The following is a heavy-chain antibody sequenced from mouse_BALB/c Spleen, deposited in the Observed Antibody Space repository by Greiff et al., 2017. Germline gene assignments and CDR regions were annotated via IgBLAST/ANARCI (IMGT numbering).Heavy chain of an antibody. CDR3: TIGRNLDGNYSWFAY. Sequence: QVQLQQSGAELVRPGASVTLSCKASGYTFTDYEMHWVKQTPVHGLEWIGAIDPETGGTAYNQKFKGKATLTADKSSSTAYMELRSLTSEDSAVYYCTIGRNLDGNYSWFAYWGQGTLVTVAA. CDR2: IDPETGGT. V-gene: IGHV1-15*01. J-gene: IGHJ3*01. CDR1: GYTFTDYE. D-gene: IGHD2-1*01.